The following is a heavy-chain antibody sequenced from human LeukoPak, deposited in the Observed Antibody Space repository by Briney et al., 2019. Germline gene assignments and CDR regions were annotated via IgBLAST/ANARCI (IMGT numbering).Heavy chain of an antibody. CDR3: ARQVYGNYAKDY. D-gene: IGHD4-11*01. Sequence: NHGESLKISCKGSGYSFTTNWITWVRQMPGKGLEWMGTIDPSDSYTIYSPSFQGHVTISADKSISTAYLQWSSLKASDTAMYFCARQVYGNYAKDYWGQGTLVTVSS. CDR2: IDPSDSYT. V-gene: IGHV5-10-1*01. J-gene: IGHJ4*02. CDR1: GYSFTTNW.